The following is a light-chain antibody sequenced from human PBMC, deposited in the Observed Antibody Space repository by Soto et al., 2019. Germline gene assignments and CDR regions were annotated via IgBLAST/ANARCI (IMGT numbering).Light chain of an antibody. Sequence: QSVLTQPLSASGTPGQRVTISCSGSRSNIGTNVVNWFQQLPGTAPKLLIYSTNQRPSGVPDRFSGSKSGTSASLAISGLQSEDEADYFCATWDDSLNGYVFATGTKVTVL. V-gene: IGLV1-44*01. CDR2: STN. J-gene: IGLJ1*01. CDR3: ATWDDSLNGYV. CDR1: RSNIGTNV.